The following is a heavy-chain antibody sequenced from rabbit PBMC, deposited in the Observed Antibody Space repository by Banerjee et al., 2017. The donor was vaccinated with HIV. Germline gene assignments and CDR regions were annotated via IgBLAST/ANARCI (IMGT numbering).Heavy chain of an antibody. D-gene: IGHD4-1*01. J-gene: IGHJ4*01. CDR2: INTLGSA. Sequence: QEQLKETGGGLVQPEGSLTLTCKASGFDISNYNMQWVRQSPGKGLESIGFINTLGSAYYASWAKGRFTISKTSSTTVALQMTSLTAADTATCFCARDGYSSGWPFNLWGPGTLVTVS. CDR3: ARDGYSSGWPFNL. V-gene: IGHV1S25*01. CDR1: GFDISNYN.